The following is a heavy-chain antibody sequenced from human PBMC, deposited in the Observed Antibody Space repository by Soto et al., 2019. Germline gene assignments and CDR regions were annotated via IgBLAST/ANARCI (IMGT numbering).Heavy chain of an antibody. Sequence: SETLSLTCAVYGGSFSGYYWSWIRQPPGKGLEWIGEINHSGSTNYNPSLKSRVTISVDTSKNQFSLKLSSVTAADTAVYYCARGGGGYSYGNYYYYYMDVWGKGTTVT. CDR2: INHSGST. CDR3: ARGGGGYSYGNYYYYYMDV. J-gene: IGHJ6*03. V-gene: IGHV4-34*01. D-gene: IGHD5-18*01. CDR1: GGSFSGYY.